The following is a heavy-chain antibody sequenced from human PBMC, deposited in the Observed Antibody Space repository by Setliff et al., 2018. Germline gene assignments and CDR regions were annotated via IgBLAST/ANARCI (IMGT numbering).Heavy chain of an antibody. CDR3: ARAPGYSYGYYYYGMDV. V-gene: IGHV4-61*05. CDR1: GGSISSSYYY. J-gene: IGHJ6*02. Sequence: PSETLSLTCTVSGGSISSSYYYWGWIRQPPGKGLEWIGHIYIGGSANYNPSLKSRVTMSIDTSKNQFSLKLNSVTAADMAVYYCARAPGYSYGYYYYGMDVWGQGTTVTVSS. D-gene: IGHD5-18*01. CDR2: IYIGGSA.